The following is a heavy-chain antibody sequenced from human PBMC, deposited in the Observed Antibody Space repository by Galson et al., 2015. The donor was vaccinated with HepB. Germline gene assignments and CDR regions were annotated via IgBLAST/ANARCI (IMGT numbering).Heavy chain of an antibody. J-gene: IGHJ4*02. CDR1: GFTFGDYA. D-gene: IGHD3-22*01. V-gene: IGHV3-49*03. CDR2: IRSKAYGGTT. Sequence: SLRLSCAASGFTFGDYAMSWFRQAPGKGLEWVGFIRSKAYGGTTEYAASVKGRFTISRDDSKSIAYLQMNSLKTEDTAVYYCTRYPDKTAIIGIWWDYDSSGPYYFDYWGQGTLVTVSS. CDR3: TRYPDKTAIIGIWWDYDSSGPYYFDY.